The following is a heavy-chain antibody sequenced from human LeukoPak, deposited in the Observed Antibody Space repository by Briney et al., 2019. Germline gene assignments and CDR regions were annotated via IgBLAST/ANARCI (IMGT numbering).Heavy chain of an antibody. CDR3: ARTYYDILTGYYFDY. Sequence: SETLSLTCTVSGGSISSYYWSWIRQPPGKGLEWIGYIFYSGSTNYNPSLKSRVTISVDTSKNQFSLKLSSVTAADTAVYYCARTYYDILTGYYFDYWGQGTLVTVSS. CDR1: GGSISSYY. V-gene: IGHV4-59*01. CDR2: IFYSGST. J-gene: IGHJ4*02. D-gene: IGHD3-9*01.